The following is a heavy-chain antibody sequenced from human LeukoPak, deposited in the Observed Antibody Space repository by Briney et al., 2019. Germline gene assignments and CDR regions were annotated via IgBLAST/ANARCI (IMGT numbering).Heavy chain of an antibody. V-gene: IGHV3-53*04. J-gene: IGHJ4*02. CDR2: IYTGGRT. CDR3: ARLAYYYGSGNYEGNFDY. D-gene: IGHD3-10*01. Sequence: GGSLRLSCAASGFTVSSNYMSWVRQAPGKGLEWVSVIYTGGRTFYADSVKGRFTISRHSSKNTLSLQMNSLRPEDTAVYYCARLAYYYGSGNYEGNFDYWGQGTLVTVSS. CDR1: GFTVSSNY.